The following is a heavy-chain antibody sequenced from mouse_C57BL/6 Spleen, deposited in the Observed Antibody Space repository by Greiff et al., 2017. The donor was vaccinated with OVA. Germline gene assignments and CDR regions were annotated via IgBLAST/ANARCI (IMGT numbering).Heavy chain of an antibody. CDR1: GYTFTSYW. D-gene: IGHD3-2*02. J-gene: IGHJ3*01. V-gene: IGHV1-59*01. CDR2: IDPSDSYT. Sequence: QVQLQQSGAELVRPGPSVKLSCKASGYTFTSYWMHWVKQRPGQGLEWIGVIDPSDSYTNYNQKFKGKATLTVDTSSSTAYMQLSSLTSEDSAVYYCAIDSSGYPFAYWGQGTLVTVSA. CDR3: AIDSSGYPFAY.